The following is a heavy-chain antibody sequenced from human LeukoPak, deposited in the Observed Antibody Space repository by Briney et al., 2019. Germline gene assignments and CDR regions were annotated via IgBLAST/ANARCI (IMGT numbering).Heavy chain of an antibody. D-gene: IGHD3-3*01. CDR2: INPNSGGT. Sequence: ASVKVSCKASGYTFTGYYMHWVRQAPGQGLEWMGWINPNSGGTNYAQKFQERVTITRDMSTSTAYMELSSLRSEDTAVYYCAAGRYDFWSGYHYGMDVWGQGTTVTVSS. J-gene: IGHJ6*02. CDR1: GYTFTGYY. V-gene: IGHV1-2*02. CDR3: AAGRYDFWSGYHYGMDV.